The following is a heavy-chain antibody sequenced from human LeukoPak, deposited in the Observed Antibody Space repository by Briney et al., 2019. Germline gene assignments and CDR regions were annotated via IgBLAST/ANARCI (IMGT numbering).Heavy chain of an antibody. CDR1: GDSVSSNSAS. Sequence: SQTLSLTCAISGDSVSSNSASWNWIRQSPSRGLEWLGRTYCRSKWFNDYAVAVKSRITINPDTSKNQFSLQLNSVTPEDTAVYYCARDLYSNAWYGFDYWGQGTLVTVSS. J-gene: IGHJ4*02. V-gene: IGHV6-1*01. D-gene: IGHD6-19*01. CDR2: TYCRSKWFN. CDR3: ARDLYSNAWYGFDY.